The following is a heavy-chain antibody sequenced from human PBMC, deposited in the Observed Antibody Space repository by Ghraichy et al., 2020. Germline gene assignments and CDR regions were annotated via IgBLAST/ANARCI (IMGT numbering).Heavy chain of an antibody. J-gene: IGHJ6*03. Sequence: GGSLRLSCAASGFTFSNYAMNWVRRAPGKGLEWVSAISGSGGITYYADSVKGRFTISRDNSKNTLYLQMKSLRAEDTAVYYCAKPIQLWLKDYYYYMDVWGKGTTVTVSS. V-gene: IGHV3-23*01. CDR2: ISGSGGIT. D-gene: IGHD5-18*01. CDR1: GFTFSNYA. CDR3: AKPIQLWLKDYYYYMDV.